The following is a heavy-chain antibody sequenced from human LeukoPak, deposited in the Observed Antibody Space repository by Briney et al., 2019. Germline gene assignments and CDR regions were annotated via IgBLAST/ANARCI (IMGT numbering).Heavy chain of an antibody. D-gene: IGHD1-1*01. V-gene: IGHV4-34*01. CDR3: ARGPTISETGYFDY. CDR2: INHRGDT. CDR1: GGSFSRYY. Sequence: PSETLSLTCAVYGGSFSRYYWSWIRQSPGKGLEWIAEINHRGDTNYNPSVKSRVTIPVDTSKNQFSLKVTSLTAADTAVYFCARGPTISETGYFDYWGQGTLVTVSS. J-gene: IGHJ4*03.